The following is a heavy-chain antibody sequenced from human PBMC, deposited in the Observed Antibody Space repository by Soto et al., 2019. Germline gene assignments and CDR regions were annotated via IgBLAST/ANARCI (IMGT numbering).Heavy chain of an antibody. J-gene: IGHJ6*02. CDR3: ARCRGSSDLQFSYYYMDV. V-gene: IGHV1-8*01. D-gene: IGHD6-13*01. CDR1: FTSFD. Sequence: QVQLVQSGAEVKKPGASVKVSCAFTSFDINWVRQAAGQGLEWMAWMNPNSGDTRYAQKLQGRVTMTRDTSKFTAYMELNNLRSEDTAVYYCARCRGSSDLQFSYYYMDVWDQETTVTVSS. CDR2: MNPNSGDT.